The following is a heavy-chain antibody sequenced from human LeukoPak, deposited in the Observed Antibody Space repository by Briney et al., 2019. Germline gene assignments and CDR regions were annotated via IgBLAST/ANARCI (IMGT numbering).Heavy chain of an antibody. J-gene: IGHJ6*02. CDR2: IWYDGSNK. CDR3: ARDPAGMDV. Sequence: GKSLRLSCAASGFTFSSYGMHWVRQAPGKGLEWVAVIWYDGSNKYYADSVKGRFTISRDNSKNTLYLQMNSLRAEDTAVYYCARDPAGMDVWGQGTTVTVSS. V-gene: IGHV3-33*01. CDR1: GFTFSSYG.